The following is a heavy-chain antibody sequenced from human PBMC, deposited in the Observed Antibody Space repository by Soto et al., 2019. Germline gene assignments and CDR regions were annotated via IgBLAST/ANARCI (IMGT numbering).Heavy chain of an antibody. CDR3: ARYIPGVRHYVMAA. D-gene: IGHD2-2*01. CDR1: GFTFSSYA. Sequence: GGSLRLSCAASGFTFSSYAMKWVRQAPGKGLEWVSLIGESGTPTYYADSVKGRFTISRDNSGNTLFLEMYSLRAEDTAVYYCARYIPGVRHYVMAAWGQGTSVPVSS. CDR2: IGESGTPT. V-gene: IGHV3-23*01. J-gene: IGHJ6*02.